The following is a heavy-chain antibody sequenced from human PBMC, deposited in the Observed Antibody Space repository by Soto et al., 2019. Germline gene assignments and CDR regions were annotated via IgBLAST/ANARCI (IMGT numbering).Heavy chain of an antibody. J-gene: IGHJ6*02. CDR1: GFTFSSYG. CDR3: ARDRGAVAGTRYYYGMDV. Sequence: QVQLVESGGGVVQPGRSLRLSCAASGFTFSSYGMHWVRQAPGKGLEWVAVIWYDGTNKYYADSVKGRFTISRDNSKNRLYLQLNGLRAEDTAVYYCARDRGAVAGTRYYYGMDVWGQGPTVNVSS. D-gene: IGHD6-13*01. CDR2: IWYDGTNK. V-gene: IGHV3-33*01.